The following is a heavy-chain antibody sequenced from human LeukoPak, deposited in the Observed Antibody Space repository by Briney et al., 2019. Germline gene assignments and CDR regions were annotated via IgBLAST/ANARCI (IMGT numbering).Heavy chain of an antibody. Sequence: SETLSLTCTVSGSSISSAYYWGWIRQPPGKGLEWIGNIYHSESTYYNPSLKSRVTISVDTSKNQFSLKLSSVTAADTAVYYCARAGTEWEFDPWGQGTLVTVSS. D-gene: IGHD1-26*01. CDR1: GSSISSAYY. CDR2: IYHSEST. J-gene: IGHJ5*02. V-gene: IGHV4-38-2*02. CDR3: ARAGTEWEFDP.